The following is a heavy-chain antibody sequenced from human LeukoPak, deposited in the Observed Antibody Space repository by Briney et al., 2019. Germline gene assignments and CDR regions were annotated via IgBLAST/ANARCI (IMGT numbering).Heavy chain of an antibody. Sequence: PGGSLRLSCAASGFTFDDYGMHWVRQAPGKGLEWVSGISWNSGSIGYADSVKGRFTISRDNAKNSLYLQMNSLRAEDMALYYCAKGDSYDSSASVDYWGQGTLVTVSS. D-gene: IGHD3-22*01. CDR1: GFTFDDYG. CDR2: ISWNSGSI. J-gene: IGHJ4*02. CDR3: AKGDSYDSSASVDY. V-gene: IGHV3-9*03.